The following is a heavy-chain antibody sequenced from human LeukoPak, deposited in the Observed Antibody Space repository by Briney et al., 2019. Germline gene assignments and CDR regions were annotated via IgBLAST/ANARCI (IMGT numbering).Heavy chain of an antibody. Sequence: GGSLRLSCAASGFTLSSYWMTWVRQAPGKGLEWVANIKQDGSERYYVDSVKGRFTISRDNAKNSLYLQMNSLRADDTAIYYCARDKIVGPTTLDYWGQGTLVTVSS. CDR2: IKQDGSER. J-gene: IGHJ4*02. CDR3: ARDKIVGPTTLDY. V-gene: IGHV3-7*01. D-gene: IGHD1-26*01. CDR1: GFTLSSYW.